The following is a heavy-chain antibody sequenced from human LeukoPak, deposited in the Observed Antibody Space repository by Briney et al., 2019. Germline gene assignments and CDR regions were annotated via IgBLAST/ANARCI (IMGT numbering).Heavy chain of an antibody. CDR3: ARVVFPSRVSDY. CDR2: IKQDGSEK. D-gene: IGHD2-21*01. J-gene: IGHJ4*02. Sequence: GSLRLSCAAPGFPFYSYWMSWVRQAPGKGLEGVANIKQDGSEKYYVDSVKGRFTISKDNAKNSLYLQMNSLRVEDTAVYYCARVVFPSRVSDYWGQGTLVTVSS. V-gene: IGHV3-7*01. CDR1: GFPFYSYW.